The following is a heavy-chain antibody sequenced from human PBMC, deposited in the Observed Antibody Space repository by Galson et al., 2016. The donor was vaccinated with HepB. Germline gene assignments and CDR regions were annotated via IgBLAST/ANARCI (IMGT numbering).Heavy chain of an antibody. J-gene: IGHJ6*04. CDR2: IYYTGNT. CDR1: CGSISSGDYC. V-gene: IGHV4-30-4*01. D-gene: IGHD3-3*01. Sequence: TLSLTCTVSCGSISSGDYCWNWIRQPPGKGLEWMGYIYYTGNTNFHPSLKSRVTIAVDTSKSQFSLELSSVTAADTAVYYCAGDRAMSHYDFWGGNGRRGDGMDGWGKGTTVTVSS. CDR3: AGDRAMSHYDFWGGNGRRGDGMDG.